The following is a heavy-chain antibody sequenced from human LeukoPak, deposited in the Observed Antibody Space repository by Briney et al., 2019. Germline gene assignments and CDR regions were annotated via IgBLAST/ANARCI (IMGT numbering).Heavy chain of an antibody. CDR1: GYTFTSYG. CDR2: ISAYNGNT. J-gene: IGHJ5*02. D-gene: IGHD3-9*01. V-gene: IGHV1-18*01. CDR3: AREFHVPYYDILTGYYNYWFDP. Sequence: ASVKVSCKASGYTFTSYGISWVRQAPGQGLEWMGWISAYNGNTNYAQKLQGRVTMTTDTSTSTAYMEVRSLRSDHTAVYYCAREFHVPYYDILTGYYNYWFDPWGQGTLVTVSS.